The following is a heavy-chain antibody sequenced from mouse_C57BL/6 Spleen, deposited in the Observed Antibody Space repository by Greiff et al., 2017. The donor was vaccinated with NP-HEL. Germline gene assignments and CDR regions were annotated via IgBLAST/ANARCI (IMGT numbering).Heavy chain of an antibody. CDR1: GFNIKDYY. D-gene: IGHD4-1*01. Sequence: VQLQQSGAELVKPGASVKLSCTASGFNIKDYYMHWVKQRTEQGLEWIGRIDPEDGATKYAPRFQGKATITADTSSNTAYLQLSSLTSEDTAVYYCAREALDDGTSNWAFAYWGQGTLVTVSA. CDR2: IDPEDGAT. V-gene: IGHV14-2*01. CDR3: AREALDDGTSNWAFAY. J-gene: IGHJ3*01.